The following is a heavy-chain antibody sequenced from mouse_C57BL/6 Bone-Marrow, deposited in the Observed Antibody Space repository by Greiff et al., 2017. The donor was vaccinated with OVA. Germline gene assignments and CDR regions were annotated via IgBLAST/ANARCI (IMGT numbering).Heavy chain of an antibody. Sequence: QVQLQQSGPELVKPGASVKISCKASGYAFSSSWMNWVKQRPGKGLEWVGRIYPGDGDTNYNGKVKGKATLTADKSSSTAYMQLISLTSEESAVYFCARGLPPWFAYWGQGTLVTVSA. J-gene: IGHJ3*01. CDR3: ARGLPPWFAY. CDR1: GYAFSSSW. CDR2: IYPGDGDT. D-gene: IGHD2-4*01. V-gene: IGHV1-82*01.